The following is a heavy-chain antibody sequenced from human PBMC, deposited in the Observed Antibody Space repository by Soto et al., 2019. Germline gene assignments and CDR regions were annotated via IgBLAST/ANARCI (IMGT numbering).Heavy chain of an antibody. J-gene: IGHJ4*02. CDR3: ATSLSGYYYNY. Sequence: PGGSLRLSCVASGFTLSNYEMMWVRQAPGKGLEWVSFIHTTGSTIYYADSVKGRFTISRDNAQNSLYLQMNSLRAEDTAVYYCATSLSGYYYNYWGQGTLVTVSS. D-gene: IGHD3-22*01. CDR2: IHTTGSTI. V-gene: IGHV3-48*03. CDR1: GFTLSNYE.